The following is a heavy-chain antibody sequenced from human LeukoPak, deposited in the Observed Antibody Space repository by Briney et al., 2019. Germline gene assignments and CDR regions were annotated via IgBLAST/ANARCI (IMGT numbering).Heavy chain of an antibody. D-gene: IGHD5-18*01. Sequence: GASVKVCCKASGYTFSSYYMHWVRQAPGQGLEWMGIINPSGGSTNYAQKFQGRVTMTRDTSTSTVYMELSSLRSEDTAVFYCAGVKGNSEIQPFDYWGQGTLVTVSS. J-gene: IGHJ4*02. CDR1: GYTFSSYY. CDR2: INPSGGST. CDR3: AGVKGNSEIQPFDY. V-gene: IGHV1-46*01.